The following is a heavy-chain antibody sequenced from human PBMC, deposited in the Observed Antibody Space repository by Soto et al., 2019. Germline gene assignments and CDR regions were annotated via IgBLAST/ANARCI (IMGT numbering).Heavy chain of an antibody. CDR1: GFSFRNYA. CDR2: ISDVGGAT. D-gene: IGHD6-19*01. V-gene: IGHV3-23*01. CDR3: VKGSRPIPNVSGLVYGRY. Sequence: GGSLRLSCTASGFSFRNYAMTWVRQSPGKGLEWVSTISDVGGATYSADSVKGRFTISRDDSKNTVLLQMDNLRAEDTAVYFCVKGSRPIPNVSGLVYGRYWGQGTSVPVSS. J-gene: IGHJ4*02.